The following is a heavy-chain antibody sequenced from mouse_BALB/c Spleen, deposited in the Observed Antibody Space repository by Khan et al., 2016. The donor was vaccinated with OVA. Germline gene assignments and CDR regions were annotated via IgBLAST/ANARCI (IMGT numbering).Heavy chain of an antibody. Sequence: VQLKESGPELVKPGASVKISCKASGYSFTGYFMNWVMQSHGKSLEWIGRINPHIGETLYNQKFKDKATLTVDESSSTAHMDLRSLASEDSAVYYCTRIYRSDFDYWGQGTTLTVSS. CDR3: TRIYRSDFDY. V-gene: IGHV1-20*02. CDR2: INPHIGET. D-gene: IGHD1-1*01. CDR1: GYSFTGYF. J-gene: IGHJ2*01.